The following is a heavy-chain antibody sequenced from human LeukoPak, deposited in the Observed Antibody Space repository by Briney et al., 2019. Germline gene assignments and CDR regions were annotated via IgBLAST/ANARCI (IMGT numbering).Heavy chain of an antibody. D-gene: IGHD1-26*01. CDR3: ARGGGSYGRSSAFDI. J-gene: IGHJ3*02. V-gene: IGHV4-30-2*01. CDR2: IYHSGST. Sequence: SETLSLTCAVSGGSISSGGYSWSWLRQPPGKGLEWIGYIYHSGSTYYNPSLKSRVTISVDRSKNQFSLKLSSVTAADTAVYYCARGGGSYGRSSAFDIWGQGTMVTVSS. CDR1: GGSISSGGYS.